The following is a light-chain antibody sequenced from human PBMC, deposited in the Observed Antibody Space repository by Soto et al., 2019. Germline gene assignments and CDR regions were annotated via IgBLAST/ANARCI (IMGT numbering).Light chain of an antibody. CDR1: QTISNY. CDR3: QQNYAFPYT. J-gene: IGKJ2*01. V-gene: IGKV1-39*01. Sequence: DIQMTQSPSSLSASVGDRVTIPCQASQTISNYLNWYQQKPGKAPELLIYSASTLQSGVPTRFSGSGSGTDFTIIISSLHPEDFATYYCQQNYAFPYTFGQGTKLEI. CDR2: SAS.